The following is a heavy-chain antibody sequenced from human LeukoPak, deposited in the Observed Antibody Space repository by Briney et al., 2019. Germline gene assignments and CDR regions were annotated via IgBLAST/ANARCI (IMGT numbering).Heavy chain of an antibody. CDR1: GFSFGIYE. CDR3: TRGDASDF. V-gene: IGHV3-48*03. D-gene: IGHD3-16*01. Sequence: GGSLRLSWAVAGFSFGIYELRCVRQAPGKGLEWVSYISRSGDTIYFADSVKGRFTISRDNAKNSLYLQMSSLRAEDTAVYDCTRGDASDFWGQGTLVTVSS. CDR2: ISRSGDTI. J-gene: IGHJ4*02.